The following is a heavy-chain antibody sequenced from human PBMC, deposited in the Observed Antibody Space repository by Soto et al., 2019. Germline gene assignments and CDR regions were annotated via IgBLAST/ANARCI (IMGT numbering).Heavy chain of an antibody. J-gene: IGHJ3*02. CDR1: GFTFSNYA. V-gene: IGHV3-23*01. D-gene: IGHD3-22*01. CDR2: ISGSGGGT. CDR3: AKDTPYYYDRSDSVGAFDI. Sequence: EVQLLESGGGLVQPGGSLRLSCAASGFTFSNYAMSWVRQAPGKGLEWVSAISGSGGGTDYADSVKGRFTISRDNSKNTLYLHMNSLGAEDTAVYYCAKDTPYYYDRSDSVGAFDIWGQGTMVTVSS.